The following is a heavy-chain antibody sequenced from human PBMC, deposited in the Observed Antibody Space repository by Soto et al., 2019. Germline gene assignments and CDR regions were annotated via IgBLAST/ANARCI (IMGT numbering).Heavy chain of an antibody. Sequence: PGESLKISCKGPGDRFAGYWITGGPQNPGKGLGWMGRIDPSDSQTYYSPSFRGHVTISVTKSITTVFLQWSSLRASDTAMYYCARQIYDSDTGPNFQYYFDPWGQGTRVTVSS. V-gene: IGHV5-10-1*01. CDR2: IDPSDSQT. D-gene: IGHD3-22*01. CDR3: ARQIYDSDTGPNFQYYFDP. J-gene: IGHJ4*02. CDR1: GDRFAGYW.